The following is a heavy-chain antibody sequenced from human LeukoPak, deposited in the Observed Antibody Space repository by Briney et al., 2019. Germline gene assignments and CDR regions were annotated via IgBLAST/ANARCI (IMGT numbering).Heavy chain of an antibody. CDR2: ISWNSGSI. CDR1: GFRFDHHS. CDR3: ARGIDPTFSTGWHCES. V-gene: IGHV3-9*01. J-gene: IGHJ5*02. D-gene: IGHD3-22*01. Sequence: QSGGSLRLSCAASGFRFDHHSMHWVRQVPGKGLEWVSGISWNSGSIGYVDSVKGRFTISRDNAKNSLSLQMNSLRTEDTALYYCARGIDPTFSTGWHCESWGQGTLVTVSS.